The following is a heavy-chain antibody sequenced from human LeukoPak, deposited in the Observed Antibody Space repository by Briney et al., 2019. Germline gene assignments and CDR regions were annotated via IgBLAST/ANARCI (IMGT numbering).Heavy chain of an antibody. V-gene: IGHV3-30-3*01. Sequence: PGRSLRLSCAASGFTFSSYAMHWVRQAPGKGLEWVAVISYDGSNKYYADSVKGRFTISRDNAKNSLYLQMNSLRAEDTAVYYCARDCSSTSCSNDYWGQGTLVTVSS. CDR2: ISYDGSNK. CDR1: GFTFSSYA. D-gene: IGHD2-2*01. CDR3: ARDCSSTSCSNDY. J-gene: IGHJ4*02.